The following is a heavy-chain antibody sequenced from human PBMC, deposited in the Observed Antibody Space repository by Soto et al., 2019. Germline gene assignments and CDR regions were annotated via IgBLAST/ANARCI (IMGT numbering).Heavy chain of an antibody. Sequence: LHLTCAVYGGSFSGYSWSWSRQPPGKGLEWIGEINHSGSTNSNPSLKSRVTISVDTSTNQFSLKLSSVTAADTAVYYCARGRYCSRTSCKPVHAFDIWGQGT. CDR2: INHSGST. CDR3: ARGRYCSRTSCKPVHAFDI. CDR1: GGSFSGYS. V-gene: IGHV4-34*01. J-gene: IGHJ3*02. D-gene: IGHD2-2*01.